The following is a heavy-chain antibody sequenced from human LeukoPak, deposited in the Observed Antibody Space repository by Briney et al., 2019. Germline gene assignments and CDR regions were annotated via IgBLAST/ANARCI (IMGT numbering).Heavy chain of an antibody. V-gene: IGHV1-18*01. CDR3: AREMVVPTALSIIGFDP. Sequence: GASVKVSCKASGYPFSNYGISWVRQAPGQGLEWMGWISGYNGNKNHAQNLQGRVTLDTDPSTRKAYMELRSLRSEETAVYFCAREMVVPTALSIIGFDPWGQGTLVTVSS. CDR2: ISGYNGNK. CDR1: GYPFSNYG. D-gene: IGHD2-2*01. J-gene: IGHJ5*02.